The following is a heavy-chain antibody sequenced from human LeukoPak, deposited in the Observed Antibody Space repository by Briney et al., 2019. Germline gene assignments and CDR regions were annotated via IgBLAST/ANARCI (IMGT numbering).Heavy chain of an antibody. CDR2: IYHSGAT. CDR1: GHSIINSYY. CDR3: ARTVDSSGFSSFQY. V-gene: IGHV4-38-2*02. D-gene: IGHD3-22*01. Sequence: SETLSLTCTVSGHSIINSYYWGWIRQPPGKGLEWIGSIYHSGATYYNPSLRSRVTISVDTSKNQFSLKLKSVTAADTAVYYCARTVDSSGFSSFQYWGQGTLVTVSS. J-gene: IGHJ1*01.